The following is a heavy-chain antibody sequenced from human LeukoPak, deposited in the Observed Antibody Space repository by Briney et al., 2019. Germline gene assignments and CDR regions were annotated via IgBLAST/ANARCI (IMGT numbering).Heavy chain of an antibody. D-gene: IGHD2-21*01. J-gene: IGHJ6*03. CDR3: ARDGGGGDYYYYYYMDV. V-gene: IGHV4-30-4*08. CDR1: GGSISSGDYY. CDR2: IYYSGST. Sequence: SETLSLTCTVSGGSISSGDYYWSWIRQPPGKGLEWIGYIYYSGSTYYNPSLKSRVTISVDTSKNQFSLKLSSVPAAGTAVYYCARDGGGGDYYYYYYMDVWGKGTTVTVSS.